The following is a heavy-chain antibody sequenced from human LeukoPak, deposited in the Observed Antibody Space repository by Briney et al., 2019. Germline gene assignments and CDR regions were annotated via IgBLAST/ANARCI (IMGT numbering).Heavy chain of an antibody. J-gene: IGHJ4*02. CDR1: GFTFSSYA. CDR3: AKAIVATESFDY. CDR2: ISGSGGST. Sequence: GGSLRLSCAASGFTFSSYAMGWVRQAPGKGLEWVSAISGSGGSTYYADSVKGRFTISRDNSKNTLYLQMNSLRAEDTAVYYCAKAIVATESFDYWGQGTLVTVSS. V-gene: IGHV3-23*01. D-gene: IGHD5-12*01.